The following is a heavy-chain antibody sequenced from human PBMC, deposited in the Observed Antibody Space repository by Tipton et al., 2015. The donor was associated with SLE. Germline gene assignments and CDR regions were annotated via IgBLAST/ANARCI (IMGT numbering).Heavy chain of an antibody. CDR2: IRYDGSNK. Sequence: SLRLSCAGSGFSFRSYGMSWVRQAPGKGLEWVAFIRYDGSNKYYADSVKGRFTISRDNSKNTLYLQMNILRAEDTAVYYCAKEVPPGYGMDVWGQGTTVIVSS. V-gene: IGHV3-30*02. J-gene: IGHJ6*02. D-gene: IGHD1-1*01. CDR3: AKEVPPGYGMDV. CDR1: GFSFRSYG.